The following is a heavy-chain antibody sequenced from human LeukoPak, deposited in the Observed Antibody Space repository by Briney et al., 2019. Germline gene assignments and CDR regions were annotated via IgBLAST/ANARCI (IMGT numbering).Heavy chain of an antibody. CDR2: IRFDGINK. CDR3: AKDRYSGYDYDY. V-gene: IGHV3-30*02. D-gene: IGHD5-12*01. J-gene: IGHJ4*02. Sequence: GGSLRLSCAASGFTFSSYGMHWVRQAPGKGLEWVAFIRFDGINKDYAGSVKGRLTISRDNSKNTLYLQMNSLRAEDTAVYYCAKDRYSGYDYDYWGQGTLVTVSS. CDR1: GFTFSSYG.